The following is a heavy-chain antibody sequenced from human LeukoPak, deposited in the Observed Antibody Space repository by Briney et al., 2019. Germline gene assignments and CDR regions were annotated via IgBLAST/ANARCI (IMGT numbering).Heavy chain of an antibody. Sequence: PGGSLRLSCAASGFTFSSYSMNWVRQAPGKGLEWVSSISSSSSYIYYADSVKGRFTISRDNAKNSLYLQMNSLRAEDTAVYYCARDALYSTDHSHMDVWGKGTTVTVSS. CDR2: ISSSSSYI. CDR1: GFTFSSYS. CDR3: ARDALYSTDHSHMDV. V-gene: IGHV3-21*01. D-gene: IGHD4-11*01. J-gene: IGHJ6*03.